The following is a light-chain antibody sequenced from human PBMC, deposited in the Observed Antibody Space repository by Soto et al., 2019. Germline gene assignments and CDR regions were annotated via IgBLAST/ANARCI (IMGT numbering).Light chain of an antibody. J-gene: IGKJ1*01. CDR1: QSVSSY. Sequence: EIVLTQSPATLSLSPGERATLSCRASQSVSSYLAWYQQKPGQAPRLLIYDASNRATGIPARFSGSGSGTDFTLTITSLEPEDFATYSCLQDYNYPRTFGQGTKVDIK. CDR3: LQDYNYPRT. V-gene: IGKV3-11*01. CDR2: DAS.